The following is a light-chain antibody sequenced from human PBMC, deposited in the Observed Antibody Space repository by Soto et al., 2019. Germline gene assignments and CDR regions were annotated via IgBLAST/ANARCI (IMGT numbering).Light chain of an antibody. J-gene: IGKJ1*01. CDR3: LQDYVYPWT. Sequence: AIQVTQSPSSLSASVEDRVTISCRASQGIGNDLGWYQQKPGKAPKLLIYEASTLQTGVASRFSGSGSGTDFTLTISSLQPEDFATYYCLQDYVYPWTFGQGTKVEVK. V-gene: IGKV1-6*01. CDR1: QGIGND. CDR2: EAS.